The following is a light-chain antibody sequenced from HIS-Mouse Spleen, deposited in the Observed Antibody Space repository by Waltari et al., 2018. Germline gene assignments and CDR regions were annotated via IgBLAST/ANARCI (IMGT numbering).Light chain of an antibody. CDR3: CSYAGSYTFPYV. Sequence: QSALTQPRSVSGSPGQSVTISCTGTSSDVGGYNYVPWSQHHPGKAPKLMIYDVSKRPSGVPDRFSGSKSGNTASLTISGLQAEDEADYYCCSYAGSYTFPYVFGTGTKVTVL. CDR1: SSDVGGYNY. CDR2: DVS. V-gene: IGLV2-11*01. J-gene: IGLJ1*01.